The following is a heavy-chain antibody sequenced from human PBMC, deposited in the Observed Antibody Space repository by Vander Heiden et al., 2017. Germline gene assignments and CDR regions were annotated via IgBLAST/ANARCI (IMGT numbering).Heavy chain of an antibody. CDR3: ARDSIQLWLDYYGMDV. CDR2: ISSSSSYI. D-gene: IGHD5-18*01. V-gene: IGHV3-21*01. J-gene: IGHJ6*02. CDR1: GFTFRSYT. Sequence: EVQLVESGGGLVKPGGSRRLSCAASGFTFRSYTTTWVRQAPGKGLEWVSSISSSSSYIYYADSVKGRFTISRDNAKNSLYLQMNSLRAEDTAVYYCARDSIQLWLDYYGMDVWGQGTTVTVSS.